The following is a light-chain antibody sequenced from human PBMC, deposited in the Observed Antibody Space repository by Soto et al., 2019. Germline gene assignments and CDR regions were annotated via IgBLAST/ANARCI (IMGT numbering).Light chain of an antibody. CDR2: GAS. V-gene: IGKV1-6*01. Sequence: AIQLTQSPSSLSASVGDRVSITCRPSQGIRNDLGWYQHKPGKAPKLLIHGASSLQSGVPSRFSGSASGTEFTLTISSLQPEDLASYYCLQDHSYPWTFGQGTKVDIK. CDR1: QGIRND. J-gene: IGKJ1*01. CDR3: LQDHSYPWT.